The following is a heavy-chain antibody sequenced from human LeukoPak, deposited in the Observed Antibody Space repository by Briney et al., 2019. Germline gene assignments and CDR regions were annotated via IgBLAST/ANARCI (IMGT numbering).Heavy chain of an antibody. CDR3: ARDTFSGDWFDP. Sequence: SVKVSCKASGGTFSSYAISWVRQAPGQGLEWMGGIIPIFGTANYAQKFQGRVTITADESTSTAYMELSSLRSEDTAVYYCARDTFSGDWFDPWGQGTLVTVSS. V-gene: IGHV1-69*13. D-gene: IGHD5-12*01. CDR2: IIPIFGTA. CDR1: GGTFSSYA. J-gene: IGHJ5*02.